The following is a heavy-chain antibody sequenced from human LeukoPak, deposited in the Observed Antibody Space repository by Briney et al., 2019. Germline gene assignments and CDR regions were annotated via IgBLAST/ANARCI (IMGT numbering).Heavy chain of an antibody. Sequence: SETLSLTCTVSGDSISDYYWSWIRQAPGKGLEWIGYIHNSGRTTNIPSLKSRVTISVDTSKNHFSLKLSSVTAADTAVYYCARHILPVAGSGLDVWGQGTTVTVSS. J-gene: IGHJ6*02. CDR3: ARHILPVAGSGLDV. CDR2: IHNSGRT. D-gene: IGHD2/OR15-2a*01. CDR1: GDSISDYY. V-gene: IGHV4-59*08.